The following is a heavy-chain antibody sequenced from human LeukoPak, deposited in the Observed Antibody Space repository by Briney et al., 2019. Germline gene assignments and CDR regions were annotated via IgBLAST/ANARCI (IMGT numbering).Heavy chain of an antibody. CDR2: IYHSGST. V-gene: IGHV4-4*02. Sequence: SETLSLTCAVSGGYISSSDWWSWVRQSPGKGLEWIGEIYHSGSTNYNPSLKSRVTISVDTSKNQFSLKLSSVTAADTAVYYCARQGQRRSPSLDYWGQGTLVTVSS. CDR1: GGYISSSDW. CDR3: ARQGQRRSPSLDY. D-gene: IGHD6-25*01. J-gene: IGHJ4*02.